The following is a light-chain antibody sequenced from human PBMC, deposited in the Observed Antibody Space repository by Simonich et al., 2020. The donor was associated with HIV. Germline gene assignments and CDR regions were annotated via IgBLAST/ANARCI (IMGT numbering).Light chain of an antibody. V-gene: IGLV2-11*01. CDR2: AVS. J-gene: IGLJ3*02. Sequence: QSALTQPRSVSGSPGQSVTISCTGTSSDVGGYNYVSWYQQPPGKAPKLMIYAVSKRPSGVPDRFSGSKSGNTASLTISGLQAEDEADYYCCSYAGSYTLWVFGGGTKLTVL. CDR3: CSYAGSYTLWV. CDR1: SSDVGGYNY.